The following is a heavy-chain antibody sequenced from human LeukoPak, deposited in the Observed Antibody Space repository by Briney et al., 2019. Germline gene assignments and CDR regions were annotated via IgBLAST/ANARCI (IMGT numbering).Heavy chain of an antibody. V-gene: IGHV3-30-3*01. D-gene: IGHD3-10*02. CDR2: ISYDGSIK. J-gene: IGHJ4*02. Sequence: PGGSRRLSCAASGFTFSSYAMHWVRQAPGKGLEWVAVISYDGSIKYYADSVKGRFTISTDISKSTLSLQMNSLRPEDTALYYCARDLSNVPGQYWGQGTLVTVSS. CDR3: ARDLSNVPGQY. CDR1: GFTFSSYA.